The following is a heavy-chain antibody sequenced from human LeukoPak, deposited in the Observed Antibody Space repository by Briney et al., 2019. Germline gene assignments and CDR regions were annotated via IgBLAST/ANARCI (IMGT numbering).Heavy chain of an antibody. D-gene: IGHD1-14*01. CDR3: ARPPRTTGTRDWYFDV. CDR1: GYTFSSNA. CDR2: ISASGGST. V-gene: IGHV3-23*01. J-gene: IGHJ2*01. Sequence: GGSLRLSCAASGYTFSSNAMRWLRQAPGQGLEWMAVISASGGSTYFAEPVKGRFTMSRDNSTNTRFLELSSLRSEDPAVYYCARPPRTTGTRDWYFDVWGRGTLVTVSS.